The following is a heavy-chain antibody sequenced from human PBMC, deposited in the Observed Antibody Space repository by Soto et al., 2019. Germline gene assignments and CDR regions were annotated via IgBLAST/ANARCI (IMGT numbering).Heavy chain of an antibody. CDR3: ARDPGYSYGYN. J-gene: IGHJ4*02. CDR1: GYTFSSYA. CDR2: INAGNGNT. D-gene: IGHD5-18*01. V-gene: IGHV1-3*01. Sequence: GASVKVSCKASGYTFSSYAIHWVRQAPGQGLEWMGWINAGNGNTKYSQKFQGRVTITRDTSASTAYMELSSLRSEDTAVYYCARDPGYSYGYNWGQGTLVTVSS.